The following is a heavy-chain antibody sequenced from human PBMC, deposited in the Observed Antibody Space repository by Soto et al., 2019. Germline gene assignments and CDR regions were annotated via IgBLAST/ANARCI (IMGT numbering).Heavy chain of an antibody. CDR3: ARHEDDSSSAYYYYYMDV. Sequence: SETLSLTCTVSGGSISSSSYYWGWIRQPPGKGLEWIGSIYYSGSTYYNPSLKSRVTISVDTSKNQFSLKLSSVTAADTAVYYCARHEDDSSSAYYYYYMDVWGKGTTVTVSS. CDR2: IYYSGST. V-gene: IGHV4-39*01. J-gene: IGHJ6*03. CDR1: GGSISSSSYY. D-gene: IGHD6-6*01.